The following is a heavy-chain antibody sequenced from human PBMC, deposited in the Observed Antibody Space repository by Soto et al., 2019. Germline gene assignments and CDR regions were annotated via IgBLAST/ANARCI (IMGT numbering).Heavy chain of an antibody. CDR1: GGSIRSYY. D-gene: IGHD5-18*01. CDR3: ARGAADAAMVDS. CDR2: IFYSGST. Sequence: SETLSLTCTVSGGSIRSYYWTWIRQPPGKGLEWLGYIFYSGSTFYNPSLKSRVTISIHTSKSQFSLQLTSVTAADTAVYYCARGAADAAMVDSWGQGTQVTVSS. J-gene: IGHJ4*02. V-gene: IGHV4-59*01.